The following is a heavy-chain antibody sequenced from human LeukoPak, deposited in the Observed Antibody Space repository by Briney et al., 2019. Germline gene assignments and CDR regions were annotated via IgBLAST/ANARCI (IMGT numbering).Heavy chain of an antibody. V-gene: IGHV4-59*01. J-gene: IGHJ4*02. CDR3: ARHPQGVATTSDY. CDR2: IYYSGST. CDR1: GGSISSYY. D-gene: IGHD5-12*01. Sequence: PSETLSLTCTVSGGSISSYYWSWIRQPPGKGLEWIGYIYYSGSTNYNPSLKSRVTISVDTSKNQFSLKLSSVTAADTAVYYCARHPQGVATTSDYWGQGTLVTVSS.